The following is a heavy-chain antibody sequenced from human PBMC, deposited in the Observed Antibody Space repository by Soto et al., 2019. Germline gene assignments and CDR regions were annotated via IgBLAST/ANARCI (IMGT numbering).Heavy chain of an antibody. D-gene: IGHD6-19*01. Sequence: SETLSLTCAVYGGSFSGYYWSWIRQPPGKGLEWIGEINHSGSTNYNPSLKSRVTISVDTSKNQFSLKLSSVTAADTAVYYCARGGHSSGWYRGYYYMDVWGKGTTVTVSS. V-gene: IGHV4-34*01. J-gene: IGHJ6*03. CDR2: INHSGST. CDR1: GGSFSGYY. CDR3: ARGGHSSGWYRGYYYMDV.